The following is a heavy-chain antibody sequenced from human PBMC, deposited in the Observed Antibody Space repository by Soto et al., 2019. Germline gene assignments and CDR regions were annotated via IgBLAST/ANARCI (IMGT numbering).Heavy chain of an antibody. J-gene: IGHJ6*02. CDR2: IVPIFGTP. Sequence: GASVKVSCKASGGTFNNYAITWVRQAPGQGLEWMGGIVPIFGTPKYAQKFQGRVTITADKSTNMAYMELGSLRSEDTAVYFCARDHYDSTGHDKYYYYVMEDWGQGTTVTVSS. D-gene: IGHD3-22*01. V-gene: IGHV1-69*06. CDR3: ARDHYDSTGHDKYYYYVMED. CDR1: GGTFNNYA.